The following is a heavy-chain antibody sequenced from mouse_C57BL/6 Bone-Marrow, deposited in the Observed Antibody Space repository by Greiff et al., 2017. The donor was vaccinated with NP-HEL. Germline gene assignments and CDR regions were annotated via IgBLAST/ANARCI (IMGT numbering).Heavy chain of an antibody. D-gene: IGHD2-3*01. CDR1: GYSITSGYD. J-gene: IGHJ2*01. Sequence: VQLKQSGPGMVKPSQSLSLTCTVTGYSITSGYDWHWIRHFPGNKLEWMGYISYSGSTNYNPSLKSRISITHDTSKNHFFLKLNSVTTEDTATYYCARGWLLRPFDYWGQGTTLTVSS. V-gene: IGHV3-1*01. CDR2: ISYSGST. CDR3: ARGWLLRPFDY.